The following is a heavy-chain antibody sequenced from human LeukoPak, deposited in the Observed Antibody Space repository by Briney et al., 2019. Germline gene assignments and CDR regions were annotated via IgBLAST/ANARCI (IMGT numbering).Heavy chain of an antibody. J-gene: IGHJ3*02. CDR3: ARQFDIVNAFDI. CDR2: IYPSDSDT. CDR1: GYSFTTYW. V-gene: IGHV5-51*01. D-gene: IGHD2-15*01. Sequence: GESLKISCKGSGYSFTTYWIAWVRQMPGKGLEWMGIIYPSDSDTRYSPSFQGQVTISADKSISTAYLQWSSLKASDTAMYYCARQFDIVNAFDIWGQGTMVTVSS.